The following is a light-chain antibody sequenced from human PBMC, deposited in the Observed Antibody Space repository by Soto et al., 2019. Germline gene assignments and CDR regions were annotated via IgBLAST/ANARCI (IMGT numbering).Light chain of an antibody. Sequence: EIVLTQSPGILSLSPGERDSLSCRASQSVSSNYLAWYQQKHGQAPRLLIYGASNRATGIPDRFSGSGSGTDFTLTVSRLEPEDFAVYYCQQYGSSPLTFGGGTRVQIK. CDR3: QQYGSSPLT. CDR1: QSVSSNY. V-gene: IGKV3-20*01. CDR2: GAS. J-gene: IGKJ4*01.